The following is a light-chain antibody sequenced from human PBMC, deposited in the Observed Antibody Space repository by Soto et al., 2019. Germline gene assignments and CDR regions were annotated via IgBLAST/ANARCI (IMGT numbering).Light chain of an antibody. J-gene: IGKJ1*01. CDR1: QSIDRW. Sequence: DIQMTQSPSTLSASVGDRVTITFRASQSIDRWLAWYQQKPGKAPKLLIYDASSLESGVPSRFSGSGSGTEFTLTISSLQPDDFATYYCQQYNSYSLTFGQGTKVDI. CDR3: QQYNSYSLT. V-gene: IGKV1-5*01. CDR2: DAS.